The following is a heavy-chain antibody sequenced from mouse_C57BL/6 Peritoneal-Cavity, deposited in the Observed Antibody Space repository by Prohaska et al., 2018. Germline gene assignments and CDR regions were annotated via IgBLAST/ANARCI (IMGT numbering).Heavy chain of an antibody. V-gene: IGHV1-18*01. CDR3: ARTVGLLGFDY. D-gene: IGHD1-1*01. J-gene: IGHJ2*01. Sequence: HGKSLEWIGDINPNNGGTIYNQKFKGKATLTVDKSSSTAYMELRSLTSEDTAVYYCARTVGLLGFDYWGQGTTLTVSS. CDR2: INPNNGGT.